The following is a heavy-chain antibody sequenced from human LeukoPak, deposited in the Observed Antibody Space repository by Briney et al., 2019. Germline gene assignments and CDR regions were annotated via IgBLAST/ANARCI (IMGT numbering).Heavy chain of an antibody. CDR3: ARLWRGSYGERFDY. J-gene: IGHJ4*02. CDR1: GYSFTVNW. CDR2: IAPGESHT. Sequence: GESLKISCKGSGYSFTVNWIGWVRQMPGKGLEWMGIIAPGESHTRYSPSLQGQVTMSADKSINTAYLQWSSLKASDTAMYYSARLWRGSYGERFDYWGQGTLVTVSS. D-gene: IGHD1-26*01. V-gene: IGHV5-51*01.